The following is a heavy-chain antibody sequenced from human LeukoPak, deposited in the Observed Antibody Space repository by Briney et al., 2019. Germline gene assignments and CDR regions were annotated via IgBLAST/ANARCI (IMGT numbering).Heavy chain of an antibody. Sequence: PGGSLRLSCAASGFTFSSYWMSWVRQAPGKGLEWVANVEKTGGEENYVDSVKGRFTISRDNAKNSVFLQMNSLRAEDTAVYYCARGGTFSDYWGQGILVTVSS. CDR1: GFTFSSYW. J-gene: IGHJ4*02. CDR3: ARGGTFSDY. CDR2: VEKTGGEE. V-gene: IGHV3-7*01. D-gene: IGHD1-26*01.